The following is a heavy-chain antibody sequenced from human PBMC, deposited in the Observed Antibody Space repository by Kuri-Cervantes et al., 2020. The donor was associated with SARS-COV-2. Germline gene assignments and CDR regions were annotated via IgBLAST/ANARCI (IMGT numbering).Heavy chain of an antibody. D-gene: IGHD6-13*01. V-gene: IGHV5-51*01. CDR3: ARSQSSSWQSDAFDI. CDR1: AYNFTAYW. J-gene: IGHJ3*02. Sequence: GGSLRLSCEASAYNFTAYWIGWVRQMPGKGLEWMGIIYPGDSDTRYSPSFQGQVTISADKSISTAYLQWSSLKASDTAMYYCARSQSSSWQSDAFDIWGQGTMVTVS. CDR2: IYPGDSDT.